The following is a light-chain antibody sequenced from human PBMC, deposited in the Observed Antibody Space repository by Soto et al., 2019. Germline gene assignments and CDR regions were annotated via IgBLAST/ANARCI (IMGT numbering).Light chain of an antibody. CDR2: AAS. Sequence: DIQMTQSPSSLSASVGDRVTITCRASQIISSYLNWYQQKPGKAPKLLIYAASSLQSGVPSRFSGSGSGTDFTLTISSLQPEDFATYYCQQSYSTPRYTFGQGTKLEIK. J-gene: IGKJ2*01. V-gene: IGKV1-39*01. CDR3: QQSYSTPRYT. CDR1: QIISSY.